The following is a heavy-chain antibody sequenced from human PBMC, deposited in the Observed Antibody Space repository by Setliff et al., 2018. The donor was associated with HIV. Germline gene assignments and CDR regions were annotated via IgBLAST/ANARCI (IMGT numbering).Heavy chain of an antibody. D-gene: IGHD5-18*01. CDR1: GFNFSDDY. CDR2: ISSSGSFT. Sequence: PGGSLRLSCVVSGFNFSDDYMSWIRQAPGKGLEWVSYISSSGSFTNYADSVKGRFTISRDTAKNSLYLQINSLRDEDTAVYYSARDGSYISRGYWGQGTLVTVSS. CDR3: ARDGSYISRGY. V-gene: IGHV3-11*05. J-gene: IGHJ4*02.